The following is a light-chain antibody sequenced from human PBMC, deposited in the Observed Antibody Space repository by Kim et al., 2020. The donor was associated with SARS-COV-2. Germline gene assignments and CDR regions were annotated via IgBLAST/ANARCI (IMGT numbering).Light chain of an antibody. CDR2: GKN. Sequence: SYELTQDPAVSVALGQTVRITCQGDSLRSYYASWYQQKPGQAPVLVIYGKNNRPSGIPDRFSGSSPGNTASLTISGAQAEDEADYYCNSRDSSGNHLVFG. V-gene: IGLV3-19*01. CDR3: NSRDSSGNHLV. CDR1: SLRSYY. J-gene: IGLJ2*01.